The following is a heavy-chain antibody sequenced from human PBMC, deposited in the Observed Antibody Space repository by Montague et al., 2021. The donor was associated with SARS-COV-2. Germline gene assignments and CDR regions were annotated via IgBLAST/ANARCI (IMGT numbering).Heavy chain of an antibody. CDR3: ARGCGNSAEYYNCSMDG. CDR2: IYHNGST. CDR1: GGSISSHY. V-gene: IGHV4-59*11. J-gene: IGHJ6*02. Sequence: SETRSLTCTVSGGSISSHYWTWIRQPPGNGLESIGYIYHNGSTTYNPTLKSRVTISVDTSKNQFSLKLSSVSVADTAVYYCARGCGNSAEYYNCSMDGWGQGTTVTVFS. D-gene: IGHD4-23*01.